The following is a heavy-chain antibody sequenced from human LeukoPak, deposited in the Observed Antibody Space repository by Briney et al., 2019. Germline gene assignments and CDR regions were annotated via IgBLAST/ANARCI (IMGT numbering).Heavy chain of an antibody. CDR2: IYHSGST. V-gene: IGHV4-38-2*01. D-gene: IGHD5-18*01. Sequence: PSETLSLTCAVSGHSISSGYYWGWIRQPPGKGLEWIGSIYHSGSTYYNPSLKSRVTISVDTSKNQFSLKLSSVTAADTAVYYCARVDTAMVHLDVWGKGTTVTVSS. CDR1: GHSISSGYY. CDR3: ARVDTAMVHLDV. J-gene: IGHJ6*04.